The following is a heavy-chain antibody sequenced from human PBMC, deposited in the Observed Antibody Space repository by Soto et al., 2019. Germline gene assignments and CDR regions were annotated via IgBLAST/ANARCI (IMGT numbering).Heavy chain of an antibody. V-gene: IGHV4-34*01. J-gene: IGHJ4*02. D-gene: IGHD6-13*01. CDR2: INHSGST. CDR3: ARSSSSGNIDY. Sequence: SETLSLTCAVYGGSFSGYYWSWIRQPPGKGLEWIGEINHSGSTNYNPSLKSRVTISVDTSKNQFSLKLSSVTAADTAVYYCARSSSSGNIDYWGQGTLVTVSS. CDR1: GGSFSGYY.